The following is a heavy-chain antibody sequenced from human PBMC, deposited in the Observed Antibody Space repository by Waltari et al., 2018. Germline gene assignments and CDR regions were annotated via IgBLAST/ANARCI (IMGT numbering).Heavy chain of an antibody. CDR2: VDPEDGET. V-gene: IGHV1-69-2*01. J-gene: IGHJ6*02. D-gene: IGHD6-13*01. CDR1: GYTFTDYY. Sequence: EVQLVQSGAEVKKPGATVKISCKVSGYTFTDYYMHWVQQAPGKGLEWMGLVDPEDGETIYAEKFQGRVTITADTSTDTAYMELSSLRSEDTAVYYCATVNGSSTPDAYYYGMDVWGQGTTVTVSS. CDR3: ATVNGSSTPDAYYYGMDV.